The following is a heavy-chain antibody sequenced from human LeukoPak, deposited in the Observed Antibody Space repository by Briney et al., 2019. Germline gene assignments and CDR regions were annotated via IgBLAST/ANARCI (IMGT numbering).Heavy chain of an antibody. CDR3: ARTTEGGYTYDYFYYYYMDV. J-gene: IGHJ6*03. CDR1: GFTVSNNY. CDR2: IYTGGRT. Sequence: PGGSLRLSCAASGFTVSNNYMSWVRQAPGKGLEWVSVIYTGGRTFYADSVRGRFTISRDNSKNTLYLQMNSLRAEDTAVYYCARTTEGGYTYDYFYYYYMDVWGKGTTVTISS. V-gene: IGHV3-53*01. D-gene: IGHD5-18*01.